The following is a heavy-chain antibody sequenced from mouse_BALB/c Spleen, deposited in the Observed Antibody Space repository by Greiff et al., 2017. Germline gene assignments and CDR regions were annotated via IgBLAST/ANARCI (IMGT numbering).Heavy chain of an antibody. CDR2: IRNKANGYTT. V-gene: IGHV7-3*02. J-gene: IGHJ2*01. CDR1: GFTFTDYY. CDR3: ARAHYDYDGYYFDY. Sequence: EVKLMESGGGLVQPGGSLRLSCATSGFTFTDYYMSWVRQPPGKALEWLGFIRNKANGYTTEYSASVKGRFTISRDNFQSILYLQMNTLRAEDSATYYCARAHYDYDGYYFDYWGQGTTLTVSS. D-gene: IGHD2-4*01.